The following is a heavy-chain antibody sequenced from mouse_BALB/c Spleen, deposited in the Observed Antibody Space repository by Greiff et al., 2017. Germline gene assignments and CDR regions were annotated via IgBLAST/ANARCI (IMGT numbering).Heavy chain of an antibody. V-gene: IGHV5-9-4*01. CDR2: ISSGGSYT. CDR3: ARDQGWPFAY. Sequence: EVKLVESGGGLVKPGGSLKLSCAASGFTFSSYAMSWVRQSPEKRLEWVAEISSGGSYTYYPDTVTGRFTISRDNAKNTLYLEMSSLRSEDTAMYYCARDQGWPFAYWGQGTLVIVSA. D-gene: IGHD3-2*02. CDR1: GFTFSSYA. J-gene: IGHJ3*01.